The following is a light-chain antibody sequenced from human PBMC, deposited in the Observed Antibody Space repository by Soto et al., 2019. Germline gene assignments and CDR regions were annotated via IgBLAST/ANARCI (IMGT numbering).Light chain of an antibody. CDR1: QSISSR. V-gene: IGKV1-5*03. CDR2: KAS. CDR3: QNYNSYRYT. J-gene: IGKJ2*01. Sequence: DIQMTQYPSTLSASVGDRVTITCRASQSISSRLAWYQQKPGKAPKLLIYKASSLESGVPSRFSGSGSGTEFTLSISSLQPDDFATYDCQNYNSYRYTFGQVTKLEIK.